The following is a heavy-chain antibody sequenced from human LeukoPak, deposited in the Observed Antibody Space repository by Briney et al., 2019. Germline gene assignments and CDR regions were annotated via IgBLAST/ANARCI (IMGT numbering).Heavy chain of an antibody. V-gene: IGHV3-30-3*01. CDR2: ISHDGSKK. J-gene: IGHJ4*02. CDR3: ARGRTPAAPVLLWFGELVN. D-gene: IGHD3-10*01. CDR1: GFTFSSYA. Sequence: PGGSLRLSCAASGFTFSSYAMHWARQAPGKGLEWVAVISHDGSKKYYADSVKGRFTISRDNSKNTLYLQMNSLRAEDTAVYYCARGRTPAAPVLLWFGELVNWGQGTLVTVSS.